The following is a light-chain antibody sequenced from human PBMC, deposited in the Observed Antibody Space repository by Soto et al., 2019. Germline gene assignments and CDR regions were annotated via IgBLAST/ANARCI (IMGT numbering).Light chain of an antibody. Sequence: VLTQSPCTLSFSPGEGATLSCRAGQSVSSSYLTWYQQKGGRTPSLLIYGASSRATGTPDRFSGSGSATVVTLTINSLEPEDYAVYYCQQRNYWPITFGQGTRLEIK. CDR3: QQRNYWPIT. J-gene: IGKJ5*01. CDR1: QSVSSSY. V-gene: IGKV3D-20*02. CDR2: GAS.